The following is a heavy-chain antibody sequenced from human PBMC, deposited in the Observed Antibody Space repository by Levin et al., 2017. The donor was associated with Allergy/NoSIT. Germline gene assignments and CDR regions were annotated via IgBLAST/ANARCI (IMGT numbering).Heavy chain of an antibody. CDR1: GYTFTNYY. CDR2: INPRSGST. CDR3: ARDPRTYSTSWMFCLDH. D-gene: IGHD2-2*01. V-gene: IGHV1-46*01. Sequence: GESLKISCKASGYTFTNYYMNWVRQAPGQGLEWMGTINPRSGSTNYVQKFQGRVTMTRDTSTSTVYMELSSLRSEDTAVYYCARDPRTYSTSWMFCLDHWGQGALVTVSS. J-gene: IGHJ4*02.